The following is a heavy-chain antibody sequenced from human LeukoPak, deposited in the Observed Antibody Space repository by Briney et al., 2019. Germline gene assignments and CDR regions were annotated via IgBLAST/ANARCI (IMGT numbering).Heavy chain of an antibody. D-gene: IGHD5-18*01. CDR3: ARDQGYRYGYGDFDY. J-gene: IGHJ4*02. CDR2: INPNGGST. CDR1: GYTFTSYY. V-gene: IGHV1-46*01. Sequence: GASVKVSCKASGYTFTSYYLHWVRQAPGQGLEWMGVINPNGGSTTDAQKFQGRVTMTRDRSTSTVYMELYSLRSEDTAVYYCARDQGYRYGYGDFDYWGQGTLVTVSS.